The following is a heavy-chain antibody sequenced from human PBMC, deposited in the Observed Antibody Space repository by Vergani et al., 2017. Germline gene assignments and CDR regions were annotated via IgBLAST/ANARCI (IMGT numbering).Heavy chain of an antibody. CDR2: IRSKAYGQAT. Sequence: EVQLLESGGSLVQPGGSLRLSCAASGFTFSSFAMSWVRQAPGKGLEWVGGIRSKAYGQATIYAASVKGRFTISRDDSKSIAYLQMNNLQTEDTAMYYCVRDQVTMLRGSDALDTWGQGTMVTVSS. D-gene: IGHD3-10*01. CDR3: VRDQVTMLRGSDALDT. CDR1: GFTFSSFA. J-gene: IGHJ3*02. V-gene: IGHV3-49*04.